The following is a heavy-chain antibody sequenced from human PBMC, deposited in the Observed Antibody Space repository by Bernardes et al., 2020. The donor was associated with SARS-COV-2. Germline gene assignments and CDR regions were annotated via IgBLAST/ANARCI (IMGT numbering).Heavy chain of an antibody. V-gene: IGHV4-39*01. D-gene: IGHD2-21*02. Sequence: LSLTCTFSGGSISSSNYYWGWIRQPPGKGLEWIGSIYSSGSSYYNPSLQSRVRESVDTSKNQFSLRLSFVTAADTAVYYCAGSSCGIDCYIGGLRSWDYGMDVWGQGTTVTVSS. CDR3: AGSSCGIDCYIGGLRSWDYGMDV. J-gene: IGHJ6*02. CDR2: IYSSGSS. CDR1: GGSISSSNYY.